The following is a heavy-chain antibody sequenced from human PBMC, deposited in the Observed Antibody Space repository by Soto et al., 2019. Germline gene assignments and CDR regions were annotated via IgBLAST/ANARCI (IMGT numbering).Heavy chain of an antibody. CDR1: GFTFSTYA. CDR3: VKHSFGDHDN. J-gene: IGHJ4*02. D-gene: IGHD4-17*01. Sequence: GGSLRLSCAASGFTFSTYAMSWVRQAPGKGLEWVSVISGSGGTTYYADSVKGRFTISRDNSKNTLYLQMNSLRAEDPAVYYCVKHSFGDHDNWGQGALVTASS. V-gene: IGHV3-23*01. CDR2: ISGSGGTT.